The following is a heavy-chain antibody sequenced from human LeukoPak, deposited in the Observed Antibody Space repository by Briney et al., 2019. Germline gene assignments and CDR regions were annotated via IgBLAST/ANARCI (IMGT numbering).Heavy chain of an antibody. CDR2: IYYSGST. CDR1: GGSISSYY. V-gene: IGHV4-59*01. Sequence: SETLSLTCTVSGGSISSYYWSWIRQPPGKGLEWIGYIYYSGSTNYNPSLKSRVTISVDTSKNQFSLKLSSVTAADTAVYYCARDPGYYDSSGYLAPYYYGMDVWGQGTTVTVSS. J-gene: IGHJ6*02. D-gene: IGHD3-22*01. CDR3: ARDPGYYDSSGYLAPYYYGMDV.